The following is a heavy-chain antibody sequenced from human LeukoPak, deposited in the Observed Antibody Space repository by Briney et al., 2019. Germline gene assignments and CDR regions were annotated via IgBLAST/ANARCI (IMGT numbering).Heavy chain of an antibody. Sequence: GGALKLSCAASGFTFIGWAMHWVRQASGKGREWLGRIRSKTNSYATVYAASVKVRFTISRDDSKNMAYLQMNSLKPEDTAVYYCTRHWDHTEYPSLDYWGQGTLVTVSP. CDR1: GFTFIGWA. CDR2: IRSKTNSYAT. V-gene: IGHV3-73*01. CDR3: TRHWDHTEYPSLDY. J-gene: IGHJ4*02. D-gene: IGHD2-2*01.